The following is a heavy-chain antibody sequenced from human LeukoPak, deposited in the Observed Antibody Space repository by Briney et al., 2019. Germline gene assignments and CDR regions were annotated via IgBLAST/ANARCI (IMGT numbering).Heavy chain of an antibody. J-gene: IGHJ4*02. D-gene: IGHD6-13*01. CDR1: GFTFSSYA. CDR2: ISYDGSNK. V-gene: IGHV3-30-3*01. CDR3: ARPLFIAAAGTSDDY. Sequence: PGGSLRLSCAASGFTFSSYAMSWVRQAPGKGLEWVAVISYDGSNKYYADSVKGRFTISRDNSKNTLYLQMNSLRAEDTAVYYCARPLFIAAAGTSDDYWGQGTLVTVSS.